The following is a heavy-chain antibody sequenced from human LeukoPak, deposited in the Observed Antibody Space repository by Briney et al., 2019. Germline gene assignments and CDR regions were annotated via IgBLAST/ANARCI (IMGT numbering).Heavy chain of an antibody. Sequence: QPGGSLRLSCAASGFIVSSYYMNWVRQAPGKGLEWVSGLYSGGSTYYADSVKGRFTISRDNSKNTLYLQMNSLRAEDTAVYYCARAYDWNYLYWGQGTLVTVSS. J-gene: IGHJ4*02. CDR1: GFIVSSYY. CDR3: ARAYDWNYLY. D-gene: IGHD1-7*01. CDR2: LYSGGST. V-gene: IGHV3-53*01.